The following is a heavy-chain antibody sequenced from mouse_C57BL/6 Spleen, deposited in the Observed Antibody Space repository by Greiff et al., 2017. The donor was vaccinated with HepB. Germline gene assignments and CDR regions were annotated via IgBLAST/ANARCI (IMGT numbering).Heavy chain of an antibody. CDR2: ISDGGSYT. V-gene: IGHV5-4*01. D-gene: IGHD3-2*02. CDR1: GFTFSSYA. J-gene: IGHJ4*01. CDR3: ASGGDSSGLEAMDY. Sequence: EVQLVESGGGLVKPGGSLKLSCAASGFTFSSYAMSWVRQTPEKRLEWVATISDGGSYTYYPDNVKGRFTISRDNAKNNLYLQMSHLKSEDTAMYYCASGGDSSGLEAMDYWGQGTSVTVSS.